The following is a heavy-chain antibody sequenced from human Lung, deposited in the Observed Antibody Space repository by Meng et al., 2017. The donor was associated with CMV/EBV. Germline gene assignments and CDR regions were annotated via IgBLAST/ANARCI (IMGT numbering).Heavy chain of an antibody. CDR2: IRYDGSNK. CDR3: AKNGQGTSGWFYFDL. CDR1: GFIFSNYD. D-gene: IGHD6-19*01. V-gene: IGHV3-30*02. J-gene: IGHJ4*02. Sequence: GGSXRLXXAASGFIFSNYDMHWVRQAPGKGLEWVAIIRYDGSNKYNTDSVKGRFTISRDNSKNTLSLQMNSLGAEDTAVYYCAKNGQGTSGWFYFDLWGQGTXVTVSS.